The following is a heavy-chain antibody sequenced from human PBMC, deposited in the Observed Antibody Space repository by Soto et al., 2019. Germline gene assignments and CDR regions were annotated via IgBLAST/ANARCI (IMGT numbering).Heavy chain of an antibody. CDR2: INHSGSA. D-gene: IGHD3-10*01. Sequence: SETLSLTCTVSADSLSDYIWTWIRQTPGKGLQWIGQINHSGSANYNPSLKSRVTISVDTSKNQFSLKVSSVTVADTAVYFCARESREFSSSGGLDVWGQGTTVTVSS. V-gene: IGHV4-34*01. J-gene: IGHJ6*02. CDR3: ARESREFSSSGGLDV. CDR1: ADSLSDYI.